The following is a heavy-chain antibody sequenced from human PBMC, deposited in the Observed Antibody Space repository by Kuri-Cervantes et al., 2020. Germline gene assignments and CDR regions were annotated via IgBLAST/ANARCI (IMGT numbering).Heavy chain of an antibody. CDR3: ARDTVTTYTDYYYYYGMDV. CDR1: GYTLTELS. D-gene: IGHD4-17*01. V-gene: IGHV1-24*01. J-gene: IGHJ6*02. Sequence: ASVKVSCKVSGYTLTELSMHWVRQAPGKGLEWMGGFDPEDGETIYTQKFQGRVTMTRDTSTSTVYMELSSLRSEDTAVYYCARDTVTTYTDYYYYYGMDVWGQGTTVTVSS. CDR2: FDPEDGET.